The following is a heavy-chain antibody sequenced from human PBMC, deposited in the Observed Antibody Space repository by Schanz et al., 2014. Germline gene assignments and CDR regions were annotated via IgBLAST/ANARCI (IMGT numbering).Heavy chain of an antibody. CDR1: GFGFDDYA. J-gene: IGHJ4*02. D-gene: IGHD3-22*01. V-gene: IGHV3-20*04. Sequence: EVQLLESGGGLVQPGGSLRLSCAASGFGFDDYAMSWVRQAPGKGLEWVSGINWNGGSTGYADSVKGRFTISRDNAKNSLYLQMNSLSAEDTAVYFCAKQHGVIQQVSDYWGQGTLVTVSS. CDR2: INWNGGST. CDR3: AKQHGVIQQVSDY.